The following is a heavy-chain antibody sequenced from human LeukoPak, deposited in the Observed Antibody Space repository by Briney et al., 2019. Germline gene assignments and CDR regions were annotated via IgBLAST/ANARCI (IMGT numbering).Heavy chain of an antibody. D-gene: IGHD3-22*01. CDR3: ARVYYDSSGMPLDY. Sequence: SETLSLTCTVYGGSISSYYWSWLRQTPGKGMEGIGYIYYSGSTNYNPSLKSRVTISVDTSKNHFSLKLSSVTAADTAVYYCARVYYDSSGMPLDYWGQRTLVTVSS. J-gene: IGHJ4*02. CDR1: GGSISSYY. V-gene: IGHV4-59*01. CDR2: IYYSGST.